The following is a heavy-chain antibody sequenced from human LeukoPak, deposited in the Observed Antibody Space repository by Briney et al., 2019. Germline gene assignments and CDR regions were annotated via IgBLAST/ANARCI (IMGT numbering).Heavy chain of an antibody. CDR1: GYTFTGYY. D-gene: IGHD6-13*01. V-gene: IGHV1-2*02. J-gene: IGHJ4*02. CDR3: AIIAAAGYYYFDY. Sequence: GASVKVSCKASGYTFTGYYMHWVRQAPGQGLEWMGWINPNSGGTNYAQKFQGRVTMTRDTSISTAYMELSRLRSDDTAVYYCAIIAAAGYYYFDYWGQGTLVTVSS. CDR2: INPNSGGT.